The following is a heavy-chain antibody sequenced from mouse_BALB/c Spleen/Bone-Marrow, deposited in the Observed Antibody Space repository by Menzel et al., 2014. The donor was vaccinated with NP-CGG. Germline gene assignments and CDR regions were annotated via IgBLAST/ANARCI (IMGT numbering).Heavy chain of an antibody. V-gene: IGHV7-3*02. D-gene: IGHD2-3*01. CDR1: GFTFTDYS. J-gene: IGHJ2*01. CDR2: IRTNDDGSIY. CDR3: ARDKGWVVFDY. Sequence: EVKLVESGGGLVQPGGSLRLSCATSGFTFTDYSMNWVRQPPGKGLEWLGFIRTNDDGSIYEYSASVKGRFTISRDNSQSILDLQRNTSRAEDSASYYCARDKGWVVFDYWGQGTTLTVSS.